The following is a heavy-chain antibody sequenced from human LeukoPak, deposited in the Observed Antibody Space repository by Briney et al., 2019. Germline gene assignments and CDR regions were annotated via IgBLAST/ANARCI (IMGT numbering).Heavy chain of an antibody. CDR1: GGTFSSNT. D-gene: IGHD3-22*01. CDR3: ARVGGYYYSWDAFDY. Sequence: GASVKVSCKASGGTFSSNTISWVRQATGQGLEWMGWMNPNSGNTGYAQKFQGRVTITRNTSISTAYMELSSLRSEDTAVYYCARVGGYYYSWDAFDYWGQGTLVTVSS. J-gene: IGHJ4*02. CDR2: MNPNSGNT. V-gene: IGHV1-8*03.